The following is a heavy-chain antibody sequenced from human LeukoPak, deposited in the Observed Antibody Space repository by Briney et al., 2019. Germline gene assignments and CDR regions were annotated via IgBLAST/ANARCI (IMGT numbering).Heavy chain of an antibody. Sequence: GGSLRLSCAASGFTFDDYAMHWVRQAPGKGLEWVSLICGDGGSTYYADSVKGRFTISRDDSKNSLYLQMNSLRTEDTALYYCAKDISSGIAVAGMTNWFDPWGQGTLVTVSS. CDR3: AKDISSGIAVAGMTNWFDP. V-gene: IGHV3-43*02. CDR2: ICGDGGST. CDR1: GFTFDDYA. J-gene: IGHJ5*02. D-gene: IGHD6-19*01.